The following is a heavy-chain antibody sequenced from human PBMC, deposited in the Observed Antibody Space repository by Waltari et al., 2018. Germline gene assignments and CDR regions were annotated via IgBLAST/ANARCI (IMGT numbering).Heavy chain of an antibody. CDR3: ARAYGDYVNWFDP. CDR2: IYYSGST. D-gene: IGHD4-17*01. J-gene: IGHJ5*02. V-gene: IGHV4-59*01. CDR1: GGSISSYY. Sequence: QVQLQESGPGLVKPSETLSLTCTVSGGSISSYYWSWIRQPPGKGLEWIGYIYYSGSTNDNPSLKSRVTISVDTSKNQFSRKLSSVTAADTAVYYCARAYGDYVNWFDPWGQGTLVTVSS.